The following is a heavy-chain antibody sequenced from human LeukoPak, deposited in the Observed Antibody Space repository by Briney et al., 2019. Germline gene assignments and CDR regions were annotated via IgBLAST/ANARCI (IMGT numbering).Heavy chain of an antibody. Sequence: GGSLRLSCAAPGFTFSSYSMNWVRQAAGKGLEWVSSISSSSRYIYYADSVKGRFTISRDNAKNSLYLQMNSLRAEDTAVYYCARDSPGSRKDNWGQGTLVTVSS. CDR1: GFTFSSYS. V-gene: IGHV3-21*01. D-gene: IGHD3-10*01. J-gene: IGHJ4*02. CDR3: ARDSPGSRKDN. CDR2: ISSSSRYI.